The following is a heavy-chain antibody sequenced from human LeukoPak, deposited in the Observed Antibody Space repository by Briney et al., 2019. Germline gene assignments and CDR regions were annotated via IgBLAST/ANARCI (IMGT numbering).Heavy chain of an antibody. CDR3: ARGKDSNGSGTYYNIDWYFDL. CDR2: ISSSSRTI. J-gene: IGHJ2*01. Sequence: PGGSLRLSCAASGFIFSSYSMNWFRQAPGKGLGWVSYISSSSRTIYYADSVKGRFTISRDNAKNSLYLQMNSLRAEDTAVYFCARGKDSNGSGTYYNIDWYFDLWGRGTLVTVSS. V-gene: IGHV3-48*04. D-gene: IGHD3-10*01. CDR1: GFIFSSYS.